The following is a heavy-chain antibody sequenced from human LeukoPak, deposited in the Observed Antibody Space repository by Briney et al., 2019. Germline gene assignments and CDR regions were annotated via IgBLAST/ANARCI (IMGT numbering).Heavy chain of an antibody. D-gene: IGHD3-22*01. Sequence: GESLKISCKGSGYSFTSYWIGWVRQMPGKGLEWMGIIYPGDSDTRYSPSFQGQVTISADKSISTAYLQWSSLKASDTAMYYCARQDYYYDSSGYYFYAFDIWGQGTMVTVSS. V-gene: IGHV5-51*01. CDR3: ARQDYYYDSSGYYFYAFDI. CDR2: IYPGDSDT. J-gene: IGHJ3*02. CDR1: GYSFTSYW.